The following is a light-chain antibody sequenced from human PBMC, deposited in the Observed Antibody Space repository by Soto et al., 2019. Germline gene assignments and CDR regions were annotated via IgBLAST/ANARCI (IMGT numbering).Light chain of an antibody. CDR2: EVS. J-gene: IGLJ1*01. V-gene: IGLV2-18*02. Sequence: QSALTQPPSVSGSPGQSVTLSCTGTSSDVGSYNRVSWYQQPPGTAPKLMISEVSNRPSGVPDRFSGSKSGNTASLTISGLQAEDEADYYCSSYTSSSTYVFGTGTKVTVL. CDR1: SSDVGSYNR. CDR3: SSYTSSSTYV.